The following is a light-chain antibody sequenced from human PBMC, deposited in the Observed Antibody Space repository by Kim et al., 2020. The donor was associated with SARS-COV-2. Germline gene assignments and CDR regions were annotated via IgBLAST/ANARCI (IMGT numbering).Light chain of an antibody. Sequence: GKRATLPCRAGQSVSRNLAWYQQKPGQAPRLLIYGASTRATGIPARFSGSGCGTEFTLTISSLQSEDFAGNYCQQYNDWPASYTFGQGTKLEF. CDR2: GAS. CDR1: QSVSRN. CDR3: QQYNDWPASYT. V-gene: IGKV3-15*01. J-gene: IGKJ2*01.